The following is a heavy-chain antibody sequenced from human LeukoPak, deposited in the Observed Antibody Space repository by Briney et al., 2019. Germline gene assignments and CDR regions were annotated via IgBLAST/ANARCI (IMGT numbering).Heavy chain of an antibody. V-gene: IGHV3-23*01. J-gene: IGHJ4*02. CDR1: GFSFSGYA. CDR3: AKWPEGAMDYFDY. CDR2: ISGDGTRT. D-gene: IGHD3-16*01. Sequence: GGSLRLSCAASGFSFSGYAMTWARQAPVKGLEWVSAISGDGTRTYCADSVKGRFTISGDNSKNTLYLEMSSLRVEDTAIYYCAKWPEGAMDYFDYWGQGTLVTVSS.